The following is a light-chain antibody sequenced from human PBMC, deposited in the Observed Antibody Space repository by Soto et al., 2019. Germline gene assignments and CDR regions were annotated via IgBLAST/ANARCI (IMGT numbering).Light chain of an antibody. CDR3: KQYKEWPPFT. CDR2: GAS. V-gene: IGKV3-15*01. Sequence: EIVMTQSPLSLPVTPGEPASISCRSSQSLLHRNGYKYLDWYQQKPGQAPSLLILGASTRATGVPARFSGSGSGTEFTLSISSLQSEDFAVYYCKQYKEWPPFTFGQGTRWRL. CDR1: QSLLHRNGYKY. J-gene: IGKJ5*01.